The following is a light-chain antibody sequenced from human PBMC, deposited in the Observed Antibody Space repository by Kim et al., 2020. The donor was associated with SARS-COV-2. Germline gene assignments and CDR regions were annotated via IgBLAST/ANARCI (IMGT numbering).Light chain of an antibody. V-gene: IGLV1-51*01. CDR1: SPNIGNNY. CDR2: DNN. CDR3: GTWDSSLSAGV. Sequence: GQKGPISLPGSSPNIGNNYVSRYQQLPGTAPTLPIYDNNKRPSGIPDRFSGSKSGTSATLGITGLQTGDEADYYCGTWDSSLSAGVFGGGTKLTVL. J-gene: IGLJ2*01.